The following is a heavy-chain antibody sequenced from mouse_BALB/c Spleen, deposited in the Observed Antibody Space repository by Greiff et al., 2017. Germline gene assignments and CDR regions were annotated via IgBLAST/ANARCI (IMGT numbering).Heavy chain of an antibody. Sequence: DVMLVESGGGLVKPGGSLKLSCAASGFTFSSYTMSWVRQTPEKRLEWVANISSGGSDTYYPDSVKGRFTISRDNAKNTLYLQMSRLKSEDTAIYYCTRDDSGEVGYWGQGTTLTVSS. CDR3: TRDDSGEVGY. V-gene: IGHV5-6-4*01. CDR1: GFTFSSYT. CDR2: ISSGGSDT. J-gene: IGHJ2*01.